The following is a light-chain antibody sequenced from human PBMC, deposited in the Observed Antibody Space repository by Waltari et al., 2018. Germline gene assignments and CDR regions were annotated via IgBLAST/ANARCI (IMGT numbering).Light chain of an antibody. J-gene: IGKJ1*01. Sequence: PGERATLACRASQSVGTSLAWYQQKPGQAPGLLIYGASRRATGIPDRFSGSGSGTDFSLTISRLEPEDFAVYYCQHYVRLPATFGQGTKVEI. V-gene: IGKV3-20*01. CDR2: GAS. CDR3: QHYVRLPAT. CDR1: QSVGTS.